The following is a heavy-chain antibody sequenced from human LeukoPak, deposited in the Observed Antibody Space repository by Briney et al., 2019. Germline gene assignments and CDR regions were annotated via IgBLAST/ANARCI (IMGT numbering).Heavy chain of an antibody. CDR3: VREGYAHKSGFGVGY. CDR1: GFTFSDYW. D-gene: IGHD3-16*01. CDR2: IHSDGGTT. Sequence: PGGSLRLSCAASGFTFSDYWMHWVRHAPGKGLVWVSRIHSDGGTTTYTGSVKGRFTISRDNAKNSLYLQMNSLRAEDTAVYYCVREGYAHKSGFGVGYWGQGALVTVSS. V-gene: IGHV3-74*01. J-gene: IGHJ4*02.